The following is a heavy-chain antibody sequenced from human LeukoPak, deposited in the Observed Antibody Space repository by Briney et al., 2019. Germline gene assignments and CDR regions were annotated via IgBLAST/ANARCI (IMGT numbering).Heavy chain of an antibody. CDR2: IYYSGST. CDR3: ARLRRGYSGYDYGYYYYMDV. Sequence: PSETLSLTCTVSGGSISSSSYYWGWIRQPPGKGPEWIGSIYYSGSTYYNPSLKSRVTISVDTSKNQFSLKLSSVTAADTAVYYCARLRRGYSGYDYGYYYYMDVWGKGTTVTVSS. CDR1: GGSISSSSYY. D-gene: IGHD5-12*01. V-gene: IGHV4-39*01. J-gene: IGHJ6*03.